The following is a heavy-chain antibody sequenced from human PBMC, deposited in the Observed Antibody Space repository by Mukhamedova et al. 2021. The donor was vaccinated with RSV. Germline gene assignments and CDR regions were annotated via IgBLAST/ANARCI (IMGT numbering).Heavy chain of an antibody. CDR2: ISWNSGSI. D-gene: IGHD6-19*01. V-gene: IGHV3-9*01. CDR3: AKEARIAVAGTSYFDY. Sequence: WEGLEWVSGISWNSGSIGYADSVKGRFTISRDNAKNSLYLQMNSLRAEDTALYYCAKEARIAVAGTSYFDYWCQGTLVTVSS. J-gene: IGHJ4*02.